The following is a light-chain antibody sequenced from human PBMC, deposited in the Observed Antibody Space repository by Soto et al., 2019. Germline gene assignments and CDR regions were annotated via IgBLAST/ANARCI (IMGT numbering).Light chain of an antibody. CDR2: DVS. V-gene: IGLV2-14*01. CDR3: SSYTSSSTRV. Sequence: QSALTQPASVSGSPGQSITISCTGTSSDVGGYNYVSWYPQHPGKAPKLMIYDVSNRPSGVSNRFSGSKSGNTASLTISGLQAEDDADYYCSSYTSSSTRVFGTGTKLTVL. J-gene: IGLJ1*01. CDR1: SSDVGGYNY.